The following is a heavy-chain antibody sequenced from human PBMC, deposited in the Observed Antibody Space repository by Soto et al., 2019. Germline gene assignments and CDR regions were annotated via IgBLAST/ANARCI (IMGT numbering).Heavy chain of an antibody. J-gene: IGHJ4*02. CDR1: GFDFSSYG. V-gene: IGHV3-33*01. CDR3: ARVPGRENSRAYFEY. Sequence: QVQLVESGGGVVQPGRSLRLSCAASGFDFSSYGLHWVRQAPGKGLEWVANIWYDGSNVHYADSVRGRFTISRDNSKNTLYLQMNSLRAKDTAVYYCARVPGRENSRAYFEYWGRGTLVTVSS. D-gene: IGHD1-26*01. CDR2: IWYDGSNV.